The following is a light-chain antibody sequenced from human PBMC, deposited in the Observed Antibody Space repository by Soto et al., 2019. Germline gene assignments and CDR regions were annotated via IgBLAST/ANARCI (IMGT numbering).Light chain of an antibody. CDR1: QSVSSSY. V-gene: IGKV3-20*01. CDR2: GAS. J-gene: IGKJ1*01. CDR3: QQYGSSPPGT. Sequence: EIVLTQSPGTLSLSPGERATLSCRASQSVSSSYLAWYQQKTGQAPRLLIYGASSRATGIPDRFSGSGSGTDFTITSSRLETADFAVSYCQQYGSSPPGTFGQGTQVEIK.